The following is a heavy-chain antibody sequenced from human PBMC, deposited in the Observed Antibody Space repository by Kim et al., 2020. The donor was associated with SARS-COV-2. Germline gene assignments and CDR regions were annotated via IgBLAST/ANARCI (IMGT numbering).Heavy chain of an antibody. D-gene: IGHD6-6*01. V-gene: IGHV3-33*01. CDR2: IWYDGSNK. J-gene: IGHJ6*02. CDR1: GFTFSSYG. Sequence: GGSLRLSCAASGFTFSSYGTHWVRQAPGKGLEWVAVIWYDGSNKYYADSVKGRFTISRDNSKNTLYLQMNSLRAEDTAVYYCARVGSSSHKDYYYYGMDVWGQGTTVTVSS. CDR3: ARVGSSSHKDYYYYGMDV.